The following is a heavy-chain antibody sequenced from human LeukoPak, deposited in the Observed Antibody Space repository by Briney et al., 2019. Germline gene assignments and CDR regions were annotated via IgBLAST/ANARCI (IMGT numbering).Heavy chain of an antibody. CDR2: ISGSGGST. V-gene: IGHV3-23*01. CDR3: AKDPGVTIFGVVITNPHDY. CDR1: GFTFSSYA. D-gene: IGHD3-3*01. J-gene: IGHJ4*02. Sequence: PGGSLRLSCAASGFTFSSYAMSWVRQAPGKGLEWVSAISGSGGSTYYADSVKGRFTISRDNSKNTLYLQMNSLRAEDTAVYYCAKDPGVTIFGVVITNPHDYWGQGTLVTVSS.